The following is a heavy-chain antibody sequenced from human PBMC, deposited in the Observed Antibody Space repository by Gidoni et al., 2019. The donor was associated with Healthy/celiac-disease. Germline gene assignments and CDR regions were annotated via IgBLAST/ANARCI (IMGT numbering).Heavy chain of an antibody. Sequence: EVQLLESGGGLVQPGGSLRLSCAASGFTFSSYAMSWVRQAPGKGLEWVSAISGSGGSTYYADSVKGRFTISRDNSKNTLYLQMNSLRAEDTAVYYCAKDGYCSSTSCYMGPFDYWGQGTLVTVSS. D-gene: IGHD2-2*02. J-gene: IGHJ4*02. CDR1: GFTFSSYA. V-gene: IGHV3-23*01. CDR2: ISGSGGST. CDR3: AKDGYCSSTSCYMGPFDY.